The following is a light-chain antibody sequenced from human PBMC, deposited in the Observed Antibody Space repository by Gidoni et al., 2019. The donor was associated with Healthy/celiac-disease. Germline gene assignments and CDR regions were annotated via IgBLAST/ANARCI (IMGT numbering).Light chain of an antibody. CDR2: KDS. V-gene: IGLV3-25*03. J-gene: IGLJ2*01. Sequence: SYELTQPPSVSVSPGQTARITCSGDALPKQYAYWYQQKPGQAPVLVLYKDSERPSGIPERFSGSSSGTTFTLTISGVQAEDEADYYCQSADSSGTYKVFGGGTKLTVL. CDR3: QSADSSGTYKV. CDR1: ALPKQY.